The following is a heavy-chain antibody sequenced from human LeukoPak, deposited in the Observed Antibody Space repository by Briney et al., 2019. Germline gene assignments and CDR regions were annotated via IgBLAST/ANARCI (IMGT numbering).Heavy chain of an antibody. CDR1: GYSISSGYY. CDR3: ARDRPEQLENIHNWSDP. Sequence: PSETLSLTCTVSGYSISSGYYWGWFRQPPGKGLEWIGSIYHSGSTYYNPSLKSRVTISVDTSKNQFSLKLSSVTAADTAVYYCARDRPEQLENIHNWSDPWGQGTLVTVSS. CDR2: IYHSGST. D-gene: IGHD6-6*01. V-gene: IGHV4-38-2*02. J-gene: IGHJ5*02.